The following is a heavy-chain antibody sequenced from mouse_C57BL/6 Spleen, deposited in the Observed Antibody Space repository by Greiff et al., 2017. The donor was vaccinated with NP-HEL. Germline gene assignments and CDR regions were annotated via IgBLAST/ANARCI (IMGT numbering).Heavy chain of an antibody. Sequence: QVQLQQPGAELVMPGASVKLSCKASGYPFTRYWMHWVTQRPGPGLEWIGEIDPSDSYTTYNQTFKGKSTLTVDKSSSTAYMQLSSLTSEDSAVYYCARTTTVVAGDYWGQGTSVTVSS. CDR1: GYPFTRYW. V-gene: IGHV1-69*01. D-gene: IGHD1-1*01. CDR2: IDPSDSYT. J-gene: IGHJ4*01. CDR3: ARTTTVVAGDY.